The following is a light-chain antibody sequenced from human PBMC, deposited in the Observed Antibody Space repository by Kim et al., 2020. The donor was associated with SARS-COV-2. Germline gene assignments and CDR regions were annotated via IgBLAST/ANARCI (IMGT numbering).Light chain of an antibody. V-gene: IGLV2-14*03. J-gene: IGLJ2*01. Sequence: NFVSWYQHYPGKAPKLMIYDVTNRPSGISSRFSGSKSGNTASLSISGLQAEDEADYYCSSYTHTNIVVFGGGTKLTVL. CDR2: DVT. CDR1: NF. CDR3: SSYTHTNIVV.